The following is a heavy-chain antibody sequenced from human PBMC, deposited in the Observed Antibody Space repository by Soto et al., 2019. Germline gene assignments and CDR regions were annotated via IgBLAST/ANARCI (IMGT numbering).Heavy chain of an antibody. V-gene: IGHV1-69*13. D-gene: IGHD3-22*01. CDR2: IIPIFGTA. J-gene: IGHJ3*02. CDR3: ARDIPSDSSGYYPDAFDI. Sequence: SVKVSCKASGGTFSSYAISWVRQAPGQGLEWVGGIIPIFGTANYAQKFQGRVTITADESTSTAYMELSSLRSEDTAVYYCARDIPSDSSGYYPDAFDIWGQGTMVTVSS. CDR1: GGTFSSYA.